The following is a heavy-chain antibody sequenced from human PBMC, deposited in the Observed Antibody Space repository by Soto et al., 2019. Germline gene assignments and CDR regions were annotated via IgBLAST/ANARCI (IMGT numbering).Heavy chain of an antibody. Sequence: WIWIRQPPGKGLEWIGETNYSGSTNYNPSLKSRVTIAVDTSKNQFSLKLSSVTAADTAVFYCARGSIVVGVQLWFRYFYLWGRGNPLTVSS. D-gene: IGHD5-18*01. V-gene: IGHV4-34*01. CDR3: ARGSIVVGVQLWFRYFYL. J-gene: IGHJ2*01. CDR2: TNYSGST.